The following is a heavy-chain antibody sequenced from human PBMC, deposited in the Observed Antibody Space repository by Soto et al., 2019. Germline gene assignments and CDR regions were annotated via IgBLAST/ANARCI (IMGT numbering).Heavy chain of an antibody. D-gene: IGHD3-3*01. V-gene: IGHV3-30*18. CDR3: AKTITIFGVVIFPYDAFDI. CDR2: ISYDGSNK. CDR1: GFTFSSCG. Sequence: GGSLRLSCAASGFTFSSCGMHWVRQAPGKGLEWVAVISYDGSNKYYADSVKGRFTISRDNSKNTLYLQMNSLRAEDTAVYYCAKTITIFGVVIFPYDAFDIWGQGTMVTVSS. J-gene: IGHJ3*02.